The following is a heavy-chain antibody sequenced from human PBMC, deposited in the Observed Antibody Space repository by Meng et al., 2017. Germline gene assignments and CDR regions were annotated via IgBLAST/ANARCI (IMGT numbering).Heavy chain of an antibody. CDR1: GFTFSSYS. CDR3: ARDEQIGVHSNIDY. Sequence: GGSLRLSCAASGFTFSSYSMNWVRQAPGKGLEWVSFISSSSSYIYYADSVKGRFTISRDNAKNSLYLQMSSLRAEDTAVYYCARDEQIGVHSNIDYWGQGTLVTVSS. D-gene: IGHD1/OR15-1a*01. J-gene: IGHJ4*02. CDR2: ISSSSSYI. V-gene: IGHV3-21*01.